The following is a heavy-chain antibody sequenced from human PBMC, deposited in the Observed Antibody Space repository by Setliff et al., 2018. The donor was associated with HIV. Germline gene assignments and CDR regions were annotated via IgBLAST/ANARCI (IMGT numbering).Heavy chain of an antibody. D-gene: IGHD2-15*01. V-gene: IGHV6-1*01. Sequence: SQTLSLTCAISGDSVSSNSVAWNWIRQSPSRGLEWLGRTYYRSKWYYDYAVSVRSRITINPDTSKNQFSLQLNSVTPEDTAVYYCARDFRPCYPYYFDYWGQGTLVTVSS. CDR2: TYYRSKWYY. CDR3: ARDFRPCYPYYFDY. J-gene: IGHJ4*02. CDR1: GDSVSSNSVA.